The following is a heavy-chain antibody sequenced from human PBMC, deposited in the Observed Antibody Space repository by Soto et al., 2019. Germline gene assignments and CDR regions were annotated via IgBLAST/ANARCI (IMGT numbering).Heavy chain of an antibody. CDR3: AREESERAYRPLDY. D-gene: IGHD1-1*01. CDR2: INPNSGGT. Sequence: QVQLVQSGAEVKKPGASVKVSCKASGYTFTGYYMHWVRQAPGQGLEWMGWINPNSGGTNYAQKFQGWVTMTRDTSISTAYMELNSLRDEDTAVYYCAREESERAYRPLDYWGQGTLVTVSS. V-gene: IGHV1-2*04. J-gene: IGHJ4*02. CDR1: GYTFTGYY.